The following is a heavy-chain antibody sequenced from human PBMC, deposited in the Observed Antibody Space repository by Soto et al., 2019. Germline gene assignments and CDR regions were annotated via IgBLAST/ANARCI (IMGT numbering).Heavy chain of an antibody. CDR3: ARTHSGSYYSVFNY. Sequence: SETLAITRVVSNLSIRSGYYWGWIRQSPGKGLEWIASIYRSGTTSYNPSLKSRVTISVDPSKNQFSLMLTAVTAADTAVYYCARTHSGSYYSVFNYWGRGSLVTVSS. J-gene: IGHJ4*02. V-gene: IGHV4-38-2*01. D-gene: IGHD1-26*01. CDR1: NLSIRSGYY. CDR2: IYRSGTT.